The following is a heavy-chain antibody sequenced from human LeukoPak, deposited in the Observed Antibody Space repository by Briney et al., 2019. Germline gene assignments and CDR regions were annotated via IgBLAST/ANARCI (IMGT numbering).Heavy chain of an antibody. CDR1: GGTFSSYA. V-gene: IGHV1-69*06. CDR3: ARVGCSGGSQSCYYYYYMDV. CDR2: IIPIFGTA. J-gene: IGHJ6*03. D-gene: IGHD2-15*01. Sequence: KVSCKASGGTFSSYAISWVRQAPGQGLEWMGGIIPIFGTANYAQKFQGRVTITADKSTSTAYMELSSLRSEDTAVYYCARVGCSGGSQSCYYYYYMDVWGKGTTVTVSS.